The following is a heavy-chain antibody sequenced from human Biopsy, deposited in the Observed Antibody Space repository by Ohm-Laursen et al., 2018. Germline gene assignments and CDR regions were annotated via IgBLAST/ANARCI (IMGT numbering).Heavy chain of an antibody. V-gene: IGHV4-59*11. CDR3: ARGSNEYGGLYFPH. J-gene: IGHJ1*01. CDR2: ISHTGYT. CDR1: GGSFTGHY. Sequence: SDTLSLTCTVSGGSFTGHYWTWIRQPPGKGLEWIGHISHTGYTSYKSSLKSRVTFSLDTSRKHFSLRLTSLAAADTAVYYCARGSNEYGGLYFPHWGQGTLVTVSS. D-gene: IGHD4-23*01.